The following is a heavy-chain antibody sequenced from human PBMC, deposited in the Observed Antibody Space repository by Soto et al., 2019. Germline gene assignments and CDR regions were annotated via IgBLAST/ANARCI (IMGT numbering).Heavy chain of an antibody. V-gene: IGHV1-3*01. Sequence: ASVKVSCKASGYTFTSYAMHWVRQAPGQRLEWMGWINAGNGNTKYSQKFQGRVTITRDTSASTAYMELSSLRSEDTAVYYCATEYYDILTGYFERYGMDVWGQGTTVTV. J-gene: IGHJ6*02. D-gene: IGHD3-9*01. CDR1: GYTFTSYA. CDR3: ATEYYDILTGYFERYGMDV. CDR2: INAGNGNT.